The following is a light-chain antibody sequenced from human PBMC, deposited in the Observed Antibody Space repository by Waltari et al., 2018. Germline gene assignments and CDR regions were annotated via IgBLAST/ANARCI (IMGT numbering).Light chain of an antibody. CDR1: SSDVGGYNH. V-gene: IGLV2-14*01. Sequence: QSALTQPASVSGSPGQSITISCTGTSSDVGGYNHVSWYQQHPGKAPKLMIYDVSQRPSGGSNRFSGSKSGNTASLTISGLQAEDEADYYCSSYTSSSTLVFGGGTKLTVL. CDR2: DVS. J-gene: IGLJ2*01. CDR3: SSYTSSSTLV.